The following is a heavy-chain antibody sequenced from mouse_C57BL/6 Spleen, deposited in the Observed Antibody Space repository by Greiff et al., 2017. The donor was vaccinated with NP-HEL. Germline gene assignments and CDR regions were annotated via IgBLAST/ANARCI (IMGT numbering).Heavy chain of an antibody. D-gene: IGHD4-1*01. CDR1: GYSFTSYY. CDR2: IYPGSGNT. CDR3: ARAWDGTLYFDY. V-gene: IGHV1-66*01. J-gene: IGHJ2*01. Sequence: VQRVESGPELVKPGASVKISCKASGYSFTSYYIHWVKQRPGQGLEWIGWIYPGSGNTKYNEKFKGKATLTADTSSSTAYMQLSSLTSEDSAVYYCARAWDGTLYFDYWGQGTTLTVSS.